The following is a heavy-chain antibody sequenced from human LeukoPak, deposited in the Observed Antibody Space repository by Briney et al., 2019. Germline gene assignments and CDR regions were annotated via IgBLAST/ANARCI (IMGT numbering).Heavy chain of an antibody. CDR3: ARGSGAPPDY. D-gene: IGHD1-26*01. CDR2: IIPILGIA. Sequence: SVKVSCKASGYTFTGYYMHWVRQAPGQGLEWMGRIIPILGIANYAQKFQGRVTITADKSTSTAYMELSSLRSEDTAVYYCARGSGAPPDYWGQGTLVTVSS. CDR1: GYTFTGYY. J-gene: IGHJ4*02. V-gene: IGHV1-69*04.